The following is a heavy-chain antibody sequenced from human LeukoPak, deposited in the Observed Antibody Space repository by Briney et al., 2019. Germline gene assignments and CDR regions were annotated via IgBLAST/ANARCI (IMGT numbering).Heavy chain of an antibody. CDR2: INAGNGNT. D-gene: IGHD4-17*01. CDR1: GYTFTSYA. J-gene: IGHJ6*03. Sequence: ASVKVSCKASGYTFTSYAMHWVRQAPGQRLEWMGWINAGNGNTKYSQKFQGRVTITRDTSASTAYMELSSLRSEDTAVYYCARAEVYGDYAGGYYYYMDVWGKGTTVTVSS. V-gene: IGHV1-3*01. CDR3: ARAEVYGDYAGGYYYYMDV.